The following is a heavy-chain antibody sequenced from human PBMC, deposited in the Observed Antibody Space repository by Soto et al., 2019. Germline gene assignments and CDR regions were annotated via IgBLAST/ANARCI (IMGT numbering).Heavy chain of an antibody. CDR2: INAGNGNT. D-gene: IGHD6-19*01. CDR3: ARAVAVAADFDY. CDR1: GNTFHGYA. J-gene: IGHJ4*02. V-gene: IGHV1-3*01. Sequence: GASVKVSWKASGNTFHGYAMHLGRQAPGQRLEWMGWINAGNGNTKYSQKFQGRVTITRDTSASTAYMELSSLRSEDTAVYYCARAVAVAADFDYWGQGTLVTVSS.